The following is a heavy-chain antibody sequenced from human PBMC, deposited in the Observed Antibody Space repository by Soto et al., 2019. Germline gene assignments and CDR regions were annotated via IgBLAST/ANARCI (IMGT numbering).Heavy chain of an antibody. J-gene: IGHJ4*02. CDR2: IIPMFGTA. V-gene: IGHV1-69*12. Sequence: QVQLVQSGAKVKKPESSVKVSCKAPGGTFRTYAISWVRQAPGQGLEWMGGIIPMFGTANYAQRFQDRVTITADESTNTVYMELSSLRSEDTAVYFCASGIQLWLRRINNGYSGWGQGTLVTVSS. CDR3: ASGIQLWLRRINNGYSG. D-gene: IGHD5-18*01. CDR1: GGTFRTYA.